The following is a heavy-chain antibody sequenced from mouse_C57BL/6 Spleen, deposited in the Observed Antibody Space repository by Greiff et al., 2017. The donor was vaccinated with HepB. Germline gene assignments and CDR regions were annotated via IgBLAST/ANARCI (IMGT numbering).Heavy chain of an antibody. Sequence: EVMLVESGGGLVKPGGSLKLSCAASGFTFSSYAMSWVRQTPEKRLEWVATISDGGSYTYYPDNVKGRFTISRDNAKNNLYLQMSHLKSEDTAMYYCARDTSNYGAMDYWGQGTSVTVSS. CDR1: GFTFSSYA. J-gene: IGHJ4*01. CDR3: ARDTSNYGAMDY. CDR2: ISDGGSYT. V-gene: IGHV5-4*01. D-gene: IGHD2-5*01.